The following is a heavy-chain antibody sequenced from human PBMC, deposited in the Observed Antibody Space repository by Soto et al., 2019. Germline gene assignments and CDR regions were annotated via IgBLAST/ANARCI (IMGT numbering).Heavy chain of an antibody. V-gene: IGHV3-64*01. J-gene: IGHJ6*02. Sequence: GSLRLSCAASGFTFSRYAMHWVRQAPGKGLEYVSTISSNGGSTYYANSVKGRFTISRDNSKNTLYLQMGSLRAEDMAVYYCARAGDYRGYYYGMGVWGQGTTVTVSS. D-gene: IGHD4-17*01. CDR1: GFTFSRYA. CDR3: ARAGDYRGYYYGMGV. CDR2: ISSNGGST.